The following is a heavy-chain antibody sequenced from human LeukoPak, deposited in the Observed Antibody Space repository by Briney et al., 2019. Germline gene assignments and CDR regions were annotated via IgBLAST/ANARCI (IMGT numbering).Heavy chain of an antibody. J-gene: IGHJ4*02. CDR1: GGTFSSYA. CDR3: ARREIGDGYNYYFDY. CDR2: IIPIFGTA. D-gene: IGHD5-24*01. Sequence: SVKASCKASGGTFSSYAISWVRQAPGQGLEWMGRIIPIFGTANYAQKFQCRATITEAESTSTACMELSSLRSEDTAVYYCARREIGDGYNYYFDYWGQGTLVTVSS. V-gene: IGHV1-69*13.